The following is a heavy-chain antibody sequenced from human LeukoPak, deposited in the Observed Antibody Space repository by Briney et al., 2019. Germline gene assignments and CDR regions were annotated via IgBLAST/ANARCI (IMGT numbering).Heavy chain of an antibody. J-gene: IGHJ4*02. V-gene: IGHV3-30*18. CDR3: AKDLGGRAYCGGDCYGFDY. D-gene: IGHD2-21*02. Sequence: GGSLRLSCAASGFTFSSYGMHWVRQAPGKGLEWVAVISYDGSNKYYADSVKGRFTISRDNSKNTLYLQMNSLRAGDTAVYYCAKDLGGRAYCGGDCYGFDYWGQGTLVTVSS. CDR1: GFTFSSYG. CDR2: ISYDGSNK.